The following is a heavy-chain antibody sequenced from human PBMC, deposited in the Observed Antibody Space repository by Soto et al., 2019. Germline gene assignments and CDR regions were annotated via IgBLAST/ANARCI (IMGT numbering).Heavy chain of an antibody. CDR2: ISYDGSNK. D-gene: IGHD3-22*01. Sequence: PGGSLRLSCAASGFAFSSYGMHWVRQAPGKGLEWVVFISYDGSNKYYSDSVKGRFTISRDNSKNTLYLQMNSLRAEDTAVYYCAKDSLYDSSGYYPLPFDYWGQGTLVTVSS. CDR1: GFAFSSYG. V-gene: IGHV3-30*18. J-gene: IGHJ4*02. CDR3: AKDSLYDSSGYYPLPFDY.